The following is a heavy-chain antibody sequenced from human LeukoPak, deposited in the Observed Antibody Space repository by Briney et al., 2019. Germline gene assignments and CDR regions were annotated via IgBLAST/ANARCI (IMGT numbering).Heavy chain of an antibody. Sequence: PSETLSLTCTVSGASISSYYWSWIRQPPGKGLEWIGEINHSGSTNYNPSLKSRVTISVDTSKNQFSLKLSSVTAADTAVYYCARRRALYSSGWYGKVGISFDYWGQGTLVTVSS. D-gene: IGHD6-19*01. CDR2: INHSGST. CDR1: GASISSYY. V-gene: IGHV4-34*01. CDR3: ARRRALYSSGWYGKVGISFDY. J-gene: IGHJ4*02.